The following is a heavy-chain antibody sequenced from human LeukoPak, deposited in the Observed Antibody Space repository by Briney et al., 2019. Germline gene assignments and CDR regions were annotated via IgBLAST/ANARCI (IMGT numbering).Heavy chain of an antibody. CDR1: GGTFSSYP. J-gene: IGHJ6*03. D-gene: IGHD3-22*01. Sequence: SVKVSCKASGGTFSSYPISWVRQAPRQGLEWMGGIIPIFGTANYAQKFQGRVTITTDKSTSTAYMELNSLRSEDTAVYYCARGIRGYYYYYMDVWGKGTTVTVSS. CDR3: ARGIRGYYYYYMDV. CDR2: IIPIFGTA. V-gene: IGHV1-69*05.